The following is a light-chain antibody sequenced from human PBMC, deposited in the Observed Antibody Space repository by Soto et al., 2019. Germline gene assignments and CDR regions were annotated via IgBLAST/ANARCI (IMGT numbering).Light chain of an antibody. V-gene: IGLV2-14*01. CDR3: SSYTSSSTYV. CDR2: DVS. Sequence: QSVLTQPRSVSGSPGQSVTISCTGTSSDVGGYNYVSWYHQHPGKAPKLMIYDVSNRPSGVSNRFSGSKSGNTASLTISGLQAEDEADYYCSSYTSSSTYVFGTGTKLTVL. CDR1: SSDVGGYNY. J-gene: IGLJ1*01.